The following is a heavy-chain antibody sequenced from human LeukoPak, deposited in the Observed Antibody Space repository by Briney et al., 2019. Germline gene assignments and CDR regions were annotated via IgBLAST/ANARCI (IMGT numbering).Heavy chain of an antibody. CDR2: IKQDGSEK. CDR3: ARVNYYDSGGHPEVFDY. D-gene: IGHD3-22*01. J-gene: IGHJ4*02. V-gene: IGHV3-7*01. CDR1: GFTFSSYW. Sequence: GGSLRLSCAASGFTFSSYWMSWVRQAPGKGLEWVANIKQDGSEKYYVDSVKGRFTISRDNAKNSLYLQMNSLRAEDTAVYYCARVNYYDSGGHPEVFDYWGQGTLVTVSS.